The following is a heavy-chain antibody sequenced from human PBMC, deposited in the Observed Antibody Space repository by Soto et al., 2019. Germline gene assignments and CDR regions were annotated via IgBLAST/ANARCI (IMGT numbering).Heavy chain of an antibody. J-gene: IGHJ4*02. CDR1: GFTFSIYA. D-gene: IGHD1-1*01. CDR2: ISGTGDVT. CDR3: GKEAMPEAGTTGGGDLDH. Sequence: EVQLLESGGGLVQPGGSLRLSCAASGFTFSIYAMSWVRRAPGKGLDWVSSISGTGDVTYFADAERGRFTISRDNAKNALELQRNSMRAEDTAKYYCGKEAMPEAGTTGGGDLDHWGQGNLVSVSS. V-gene: IGHV3-23*01.